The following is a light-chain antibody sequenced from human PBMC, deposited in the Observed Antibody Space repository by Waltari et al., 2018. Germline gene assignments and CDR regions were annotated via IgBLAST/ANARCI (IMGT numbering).Light chain of an antibody. J-gene: IGKJ4*01. CDR2: WSS. CDR1: QSVLSSSDNKNY. CDR3: QHYYTSPPT. Sequence: DLVMTQSPDSLAVSLGERATINCKSSQSVLSSSDNKNYLAWYQQKPGQPPKLFIYWSSTRESGVPDRFSGSGSGTDFALTISSLQAEDVAVYYCQHYYTSPPTFGGGTKVEIK. V-gene: IGKV4-1*01.